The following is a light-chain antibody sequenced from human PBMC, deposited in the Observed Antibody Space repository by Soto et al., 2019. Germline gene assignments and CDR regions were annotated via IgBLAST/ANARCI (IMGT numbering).Light chain of an antibody. CDR2: DAS. J-gene: IGKJ2*01. Sequence: IVMTQSPTTLSASPGERATLSCRASQSISRNLAWYQQKPGRAPRLLIYDASTRATGIPARFSGSGSGTDFTLTISSLQSEDFAVYYCQHYNHWPPYTFGPGTKLDIK. CDR3: QHYNHWPPYT. CDR1: QSISRN. V-gene: IGKV3-15*01.